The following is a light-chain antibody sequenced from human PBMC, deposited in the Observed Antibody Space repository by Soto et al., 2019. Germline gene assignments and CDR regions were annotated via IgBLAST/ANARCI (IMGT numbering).Light chain of an antibody. J-gene: IGLJ2*01. CDR2: ENT. CDR3: QSYDSRLSVI. V-gene: IGLV1-40*01. CDR1: SSNIGAGYD. Sequence: QSVLTQPPSVSGAPGQRVTISCSGSSSNIGAGYDVHWYQQLPGTTPKLLIFENTNRPSGVPDRFSGSKSGTSASLATTGLQAGDEADYYCQSYDSRLSVIFGGGTKLTVL.